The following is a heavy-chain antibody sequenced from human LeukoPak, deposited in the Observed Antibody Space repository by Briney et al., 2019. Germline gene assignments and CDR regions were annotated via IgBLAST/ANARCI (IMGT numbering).Heavy chain of an antibody. J-gene: IGHJ5*02. D-gene: IGHD3-10*01. CDR2: IYPGDSDT. CDR3: ARLRGVRAPFDP. Sequence: GESLKISCNGSGYSFATYWIRWVRQMPGKCLEWRGIIYPGDSDTRYSPSFQGQVTISADKSISTAYLQWSSLKASDTAMYYCARLRGVRAPFDPWGQGTLVTVSS. CDR1: GYSFATYW. V-gene: IGHV5-51*01.